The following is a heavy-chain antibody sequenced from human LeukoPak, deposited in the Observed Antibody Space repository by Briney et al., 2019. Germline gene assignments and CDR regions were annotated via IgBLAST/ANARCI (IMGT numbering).Heavy chain of an antibody. CDR3: TRDSGPYSSSWYFDY. CDR1: GFTFGDYA. D-gene: IGHD6-13*01. Sequence: GSLRLSCTASGFTFGDYAMSWVRQAPGKGLEWVGFIRSKAYGGTTEYAAYVKGRFTISRDDSKSIAYLQMNSLKTEDTAVYYCTRDSGPYSSSWYFDYWGQGTLVTVSS. J-gene: IGHJ4*02. V-gene: IGHV3-49*04. CDR2: IRSKAYGGTT.